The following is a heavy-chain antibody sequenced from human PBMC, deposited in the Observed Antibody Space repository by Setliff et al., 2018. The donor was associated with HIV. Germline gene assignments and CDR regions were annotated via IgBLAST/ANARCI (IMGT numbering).Heavy chain of an antibody. J-gene: IGHJ4*02. CDR2: IYTSGST. V-gene: IGHV4-61*09. D-gene: IGHD6-19*01. CDR1: GGSISSGSYY. Sequence: SETLSLTCTVSGGSISSGSYYWSWIRQPAGKGLEWIGHIYTSGSTNYNPSLKSRVTISVDTSTNQFSLKLSAVTAADTAVYYCARGRRSSGWYVYHWGQGTLVTVSS. CDR3: ARGRRSSGWYVYH.